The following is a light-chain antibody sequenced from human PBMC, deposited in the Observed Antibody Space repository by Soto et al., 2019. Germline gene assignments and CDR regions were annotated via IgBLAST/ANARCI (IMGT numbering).Light chain of an antibody. V-gene: IGKV3-20*01. J-gene: IGKJ5*01. CDR3: QQFGSSVT. CDR2: RTS. CDR1: QSVSSTY. Sequence: EIVLTQSPGTQSLSPGERATLSCRASQSVSSTYLAWYQQKPGQAPRLLIYRTSTRATGIPDRFSGSGSGTDFTLTISRLEPEDFAVYYCQQFGSSVTFGQGTRLEIK.